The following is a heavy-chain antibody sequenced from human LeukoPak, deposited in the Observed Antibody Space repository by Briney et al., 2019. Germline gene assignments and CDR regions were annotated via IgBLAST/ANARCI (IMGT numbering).Heavy chain of an antibody. CDR1: GFTFSSYA. Sequence: GGSLRLSCAASGFTFSSYAMHWVRQAPGKGLEYVSAISSNGGSTYYANSVKGRFTISRDNSKNTLYLQMGSLRAEDMAVYYCARGRGLGYCSGGSCYLGYYFDYWGQGTLVTVSS. J-gene: IGHJ4*02. CDR2: ISSNGGST. CDR3: ARGRGLGYCSGGSCYLGYYFDY. D-gene: IGHD2-15*01. V-gene: IGHV3-64*01.